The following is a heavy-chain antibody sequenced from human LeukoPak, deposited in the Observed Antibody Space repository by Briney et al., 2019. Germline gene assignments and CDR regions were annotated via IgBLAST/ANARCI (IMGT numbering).Heavy chain of an antibody. CDR1: GGSATSYY. V-gene: IGHV4-59*08. D-gene: IGHD1-26*01. CDR2: GDHLGEV. CDR3: ARLSDLYNGTYLLDS. J-gene: IGHJ4*02. Sequence: SETLSLTCTVSGGSATSYYWSWIRQPPGKGLEWVGYGDHLGEVVYNPSLQSRVTISIDASNSQFSLRLTSVTATDTAVYHCARLSDLYNGTYLLDSWSQGTLVIVSS.